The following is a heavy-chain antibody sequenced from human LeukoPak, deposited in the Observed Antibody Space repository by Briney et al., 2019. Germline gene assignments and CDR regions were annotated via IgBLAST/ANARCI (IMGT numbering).Heavy chain of an antibody. Sequence: GRSLRLSCAASGFTFSSYSMNWVRQAPGKGLEWVSYISSSSSTIYYADSVKGRFTISRDNAKTSLYLQMNSLRAEDTAVYYCARVRGYGDYGPMDVWGQGTTVTVSS. CDR3: ARVRGYGDYGPMDV. V-gene: IGHV3-48*04. D-gene: IGHD4-17*01. CDR1: GFTFSSYS. CDR2: ISSSSSTI. J-gene: IGHJ6*02.